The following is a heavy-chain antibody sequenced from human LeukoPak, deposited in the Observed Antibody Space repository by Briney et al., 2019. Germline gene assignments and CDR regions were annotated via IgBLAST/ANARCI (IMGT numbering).Heavy chain of an antibody. CDR2: IYYSGST. CDR3: ARGQRATYYYDSSGRAAGPFDY. V-gene: IGHV4-59*01. J-gene: IGHJ4*02. Sequence: SETLSLTCTVSGGSISSYYWSWIRQPPGKGLEWIGYIYYSGSTNYNPSLKSRVTISVDTSKNQFSLKLSSVTAADTAVYYCARGQRATYYYDSSGRAAGPFDYWGQGTLVTVSS. D-gene: IGHD3-22*01. CDR1: GGSISSYY.